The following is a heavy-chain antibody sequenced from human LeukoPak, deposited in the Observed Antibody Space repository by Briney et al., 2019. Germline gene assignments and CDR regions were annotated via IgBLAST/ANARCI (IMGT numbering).Heavy chain of an antibody. CDR2: IYYSGST. D-gene: IGHD5-18*01. CDR3: ARTERGYSYGYNRAFDI. CDR1: GGSISSYY. V-gene: IGHV4-59*01. Sequence: LETLSLTCTVSGGSISSYYWSWIRQPPGKGLEWIGYIYYSGSTSYNPSLKSRVTISVDTSKNQFSLKLSSVTAADTAAYYCARTERGYSYGYNRAFDIWGQGTMVTVSP. J-gene: IGHJ3*02.